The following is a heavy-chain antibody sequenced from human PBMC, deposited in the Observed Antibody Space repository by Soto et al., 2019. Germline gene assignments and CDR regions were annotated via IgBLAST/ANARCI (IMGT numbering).Heavy chain of an antibody. CDR1: GYTFTSYA. Sequence: ASVKVSCKASGYTFTSYAMHWVRQAPGQGLEWMGIINPSGGSTSYAQKFQGRVTMTRDTSTSTVYMELSSLRSEDTAVYYCARSTASKYYDFWSGYPNWFDPWGQGTLVTVSS. CDR2: INPSGGST. J-gene: IGHJ5*02. V-gene: IGHV1-46*01. CDR3: ARSTASKYYDFWSGYPNWFDP. D-gene: IGHD3-3*01.